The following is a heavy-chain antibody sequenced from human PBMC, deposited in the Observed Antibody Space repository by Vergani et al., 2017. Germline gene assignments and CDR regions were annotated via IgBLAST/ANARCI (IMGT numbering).Heavy chain of an antibody. CDR1: GFTFGSYS. V-gene: IGHV3-23*04. Sequence: EVQLVESGGGLVKPGESPRLSCVASGFTFGSYSMIWVRQAPGKGLEWVSAISGSGGSTYYADSVKGRFTISRDNSKNTLYLQMNSLRAEDTAVYYCAKSSGSYYPVRNWGQGTLVTVSS. J-gene: IGHJ4*02. D-gene: IGHD1-26*01. CDR2: ISGSGGST. CDR3: AKSSGSYYPVRN.